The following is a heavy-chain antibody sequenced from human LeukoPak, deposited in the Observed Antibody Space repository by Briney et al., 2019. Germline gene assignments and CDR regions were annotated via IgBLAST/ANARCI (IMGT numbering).Heavy chain of an antibody. CDR1: GFTFSSYA. V-gene: IGHV3-30-3*01. D-gene: IGHD1-26*01. CDR3: ARALRSYSHLIY. CDR2: ISYDGSNK. Sequence: GGSLRLSCAASGFTFSSYAMHWVRQAPGKGLEWVAVISYDGSNKYYADSVKGRFTISRDNSKNTLYLRMNSLRAEDTAVYYCARALRSYSHLIYWGQGTLVTVSS. J-gene: IGHJ4*02.